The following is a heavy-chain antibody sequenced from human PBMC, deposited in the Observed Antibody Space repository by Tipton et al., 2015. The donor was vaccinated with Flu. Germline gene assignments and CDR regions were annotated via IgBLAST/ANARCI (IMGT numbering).Heavy chain of an antibody. CDR2: ISNGGNFR. CDR3: AGSHGDVDY. D-gene: IGHD1-26*01. J-gene: IGHJ4*02. Sequence: QVQLVQSGGGVVQPGRSLRLSCEASGFMFSDFAMHWVRQAPGKGLEWVTVISNGGNFRFYSDSVKGRFTISRDNSKNTLYLQMNNLRGEDTAVYYCAGSHGDVDYWGQGTLVTVSS. V-gene: IGHV3-30*03. CDR1: GFMFSDFA.